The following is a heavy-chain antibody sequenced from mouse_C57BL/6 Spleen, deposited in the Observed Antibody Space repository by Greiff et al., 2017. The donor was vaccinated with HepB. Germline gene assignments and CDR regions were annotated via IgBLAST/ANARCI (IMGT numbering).Heavy chain of an antibody. CDR3: ARPGDAMDY. Sequence: VQLQQSGPVLVKPGASVKMSCKASGYTFTDYYMNWVKQSHGKSLEWIGVINPYNGGTSYNQKFKGKATLIVDKSSSTAYMELNSLTSEDSAVYYCARPGDAMDYWGQGTSVTVSS. J-gene: IGHJ4*01. CDR1: GYTFTDYY. V-gene: IGHV1-19*01. CDR2: INPYNGGT.